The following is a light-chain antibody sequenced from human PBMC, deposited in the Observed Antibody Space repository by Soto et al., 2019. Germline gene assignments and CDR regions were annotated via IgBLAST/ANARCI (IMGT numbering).Light chain of an antibody. Sequence: AIQMTQSPSSLSASVGDRVTITCRASQGIRNDLGWYQQKPGKAPKLLIYAASSLQSGVPSRFSGSGSGTDFTLTISRLEPEDFALYYCQQYGSSPLTVGQGTKVDTK. CDR1: QGIRND. V-gene: IGKV1-6*01. J-gene: IGKJ1*01. CDR2: AAS. CDR3: QQYGSSPLT.